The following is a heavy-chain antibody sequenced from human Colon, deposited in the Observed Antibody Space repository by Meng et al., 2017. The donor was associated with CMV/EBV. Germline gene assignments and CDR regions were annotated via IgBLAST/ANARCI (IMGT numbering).Heavy chain of an antibody. V-gene: IGHV3-23*01. CDR1: FTFPQYA. J-gene: IGHJ4*02. CDR3: AKTGGTSWYGDFYFES. CDR2: MSATGGNT. Sequence: FTFPQYAMGWVRQAPGKGLEWVSGMSATGGNTYYADSVKGRFTISRDNSKNTLYLEMNSLGVDDTALYYCAKTGGTSWYGDFYFESWGQGTLVTVSS. D-gene: IGHD6-13*01.